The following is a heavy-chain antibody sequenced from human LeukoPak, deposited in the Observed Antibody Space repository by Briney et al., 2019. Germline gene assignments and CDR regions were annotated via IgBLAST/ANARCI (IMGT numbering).Heavy chain of an antibody. J-gene: IGHJ4*02. CDR1: GFTFDDYA. V-gene: IGHV3-9*01. Sequence: GGSLRLSCAASGFTFDDYAMHWVRQAPGKGLEWVSGINWNSGSVGYADSVKGRFTISRDNAKNSLYLQMNSLRPEDTALYYCAKDIGMKQREFYFDYWGQGTLVTASS. CDR3: AKDIGMKQREFYFDY. CDR2: INWNSGSV. D-gene: IGHD6-25*01.